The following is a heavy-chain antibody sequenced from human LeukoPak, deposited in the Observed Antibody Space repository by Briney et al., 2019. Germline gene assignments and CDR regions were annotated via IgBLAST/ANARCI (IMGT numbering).Heavy chain of an antibody. J-gene: IGHJ4*02. CDR2: ISGSGSGGIT. CDR1: GFTFDDYG. D-gene: IGHD5-24*01. CDR3: AKSGYNRFDY. Sequence: GGSLRLSCAASGFTFDDYGMSWVRQAPGKGLEGVSRISGSGSGGITYYADSVKGRFTISRDNSKNTLYLQMNSLIAEDTAVYYCAKSGYNRFDYWGQGTRVTVSS. V-gene: IGHV3-23*01.